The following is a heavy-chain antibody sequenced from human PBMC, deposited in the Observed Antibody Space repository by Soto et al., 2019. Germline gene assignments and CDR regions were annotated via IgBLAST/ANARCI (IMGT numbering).Heavy chain of an antibody. J-gene: IGHJ6*02. D-gene: IGHD6-19*01. CDR2: IYYSGST. CDR3: ARQWLGDYYYYYGMDV. Sequence: SETLSLTCTVSGGSISSSRYYWGWIRQPPGKGLEWIGSIYYSGSTYYNPSLKSRVTISVDTAKNQFSLKLSSVTAADTAVYYCARQWLGDYYYYYGMDVWGQGTTVTVSS. CDR1: GGSISSSRYY. V-gene: IGHV4-39*01.